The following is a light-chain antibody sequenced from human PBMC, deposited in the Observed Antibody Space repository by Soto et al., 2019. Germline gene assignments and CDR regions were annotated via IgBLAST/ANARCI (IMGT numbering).Light chain of an antibody. V-gene: IGLV2-14*01. CDR1: SSDVGGYNY. CDR2: EVT. CDR3: ISYTTSTTLV. J-gene: IGLJ2*01. Sequence: QSALTQPASVSGSPGQSITISCTGTSSDVGGYNYVSWYQQHPGKVPKLLIYEVTDRASGVSNRFSGSKSGNTASLTISGLQAEDEADYYCISYTTSTTLVFGGGTKVTV.